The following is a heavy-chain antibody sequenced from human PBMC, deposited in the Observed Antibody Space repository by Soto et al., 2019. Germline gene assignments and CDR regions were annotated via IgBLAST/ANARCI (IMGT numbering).Heavy chain of an antibody. V-gene: IGHV3-9*01. J-gene: IGHJ4*02. D-gene: IGHD2-15*01. CDR1: GFTFDDYA. Sequence: EVQLVESGGGLVQPGRSLRLSCAASGFTFDDYAMHWVRRVPGKGLEWVSSISWNSNIIGYADSVKGRFTISRDNAKNSLYLQMNILRPEDTALYYCAKSGPDGFCSGGRCYFDYWGQGTLVTVSS. CDR3: AKSGPDGFCSGGRCYFDY. CDR2: ISWNSNII.